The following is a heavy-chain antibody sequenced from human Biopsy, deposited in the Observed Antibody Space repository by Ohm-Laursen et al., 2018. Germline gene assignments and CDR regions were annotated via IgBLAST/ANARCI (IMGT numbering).Heavy chain of an antibody. CDR1: GGSMTGSSYY. J-gene: IGHJ3*02. CDR3: TGRGMTTLTTRAFDI. V-gene: IGHV4-39*01. D-gene: IGHD4-11*01. CDR2: VHYSGSP. Sequence: TLSLTCTVSGGSMTGSSYYWGWIRQPPGKGLEWIGAVHYSGSPYYNPSLQSRVTLSVDTSKNLFSLRLSSVTAADTAVYYCTGRGMTTLTTRAFDIWGQGTMVTVSS.